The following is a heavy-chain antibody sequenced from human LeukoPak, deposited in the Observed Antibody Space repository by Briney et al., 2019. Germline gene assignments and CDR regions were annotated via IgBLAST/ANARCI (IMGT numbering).Heavy chain of an antibody. J-gene: IGHJ4*02. CDR1: GFTFSGNP. Sequence: GGSLGLSCAASGFTFSGNPMHWVRQAPGKGLEWVAVTSHDENNKYYADSVKGRFTISRDNSKNPLYLQMNSLRTEDTAVYYCAKDVFGGIDYWGQGTLVTVSS. CDR2: TSHDENNK. CDR3: AKDVFGGIDY. V-gene: IGHV3-30-3*01. D-gene: IGHD3-10*01.